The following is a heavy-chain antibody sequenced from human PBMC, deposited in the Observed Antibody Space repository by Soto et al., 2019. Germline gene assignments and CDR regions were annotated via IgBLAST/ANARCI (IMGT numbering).Heavy chain of an antibody. J-gene: IGHJ4*02. D-gene: IGHD6-13*01. V-gene: IGHV6-1*01. Sequence: PSQTLSLTCAISGDSVSSNSAAWNWIRQSPSRGLEWLGRTYYRSKWYNDYAVSVKSRITINPYTSKNQFSLQLNSVTPEDTVLYYCARVGPSGIAAAGPFDYWGQGTLVTVSS. CDR1: GDSVSSNSAA. CDR2: TYYRSKWYN. CDR3: ARVGPSGIAAAGPFDY.